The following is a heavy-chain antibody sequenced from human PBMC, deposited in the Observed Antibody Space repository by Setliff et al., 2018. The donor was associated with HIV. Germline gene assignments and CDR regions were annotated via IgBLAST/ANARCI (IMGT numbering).Heavy chain of an antibody. Sequence: RLSCAASGFIFSDYWMHWVRQAPGKGLVWVSRINTDGSTSSYADSVKGRFTISRDNAKNTLYLQMNTLRAEDTAVYYCVRDKWYYSGCPDYWGQGTLVTVSS. V-gene: IGHV3-74*01. D-gene: IGHD5-12*01. CDR3: VRDKWYYSGCPDY. J-gene: IGHJ4*02. CDR1: GFIFSDYW. CDR2: INTDGSTS.